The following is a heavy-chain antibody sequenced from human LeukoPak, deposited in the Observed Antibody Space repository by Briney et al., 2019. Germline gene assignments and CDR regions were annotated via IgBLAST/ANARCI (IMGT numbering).Heavy chain of an antibody. CDR2: IIPIFGTA. CDR3: AREDRYYYDSSGYYRY. J-gene: IGHJ4*02. CDR1: GGTFSSYA. V-gene: IGHV1-69*05. Sequence: SVKVSCKASGGTFSSYAISWVRQAPGQGLEWMGGIIPIFGTANYAQKFQGRVTITTDESTSTAYMELSSLRSEDTAVYYCAREDRYYYDSSGYYRYWGQGTLVTVSS. D-gene: IGHD3-22*01.